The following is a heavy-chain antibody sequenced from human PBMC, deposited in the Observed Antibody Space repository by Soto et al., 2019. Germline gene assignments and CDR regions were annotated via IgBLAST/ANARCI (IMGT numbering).Heavy chain of an antibody. Sequence: SATLSLTCTVSGGSISTGGYYWNWIRQHPGKGLEWIGYFYYSGSTYNPSLKSRVTISVNTSKNQFSLKLSSVTAADTAVYYCARSVFPWGQGTLVTVSS. V-gene: IGHV4-31*03. CDR1: GGSISTGGYY. CDR2: FYYSGST. J-gene: IGHJ5*02. CDR3: ARSVFP.